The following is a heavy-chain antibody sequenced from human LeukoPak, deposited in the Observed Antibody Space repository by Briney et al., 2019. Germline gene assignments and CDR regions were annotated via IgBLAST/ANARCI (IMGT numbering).Heavy chain of an antibody. J-gene: IGHJ3*02. D-gene: IGHD3-22*01. CDR3: ARDNSSGYTESLDAFDI. CDR2: IYYSGST. V-gene: IGHV4-59*01. Sequence: KSSETLSLTCTVSGGSISSYYWSWIRQPPGKGLEWIGYIYYSGSTNYNPSLKSRVTISVDTSKNQFSLKLSSVTAADTAVYYCARDNSSGYTESLDAFDIWGQGTMVTVSS. CDR1: GGSISSYY.